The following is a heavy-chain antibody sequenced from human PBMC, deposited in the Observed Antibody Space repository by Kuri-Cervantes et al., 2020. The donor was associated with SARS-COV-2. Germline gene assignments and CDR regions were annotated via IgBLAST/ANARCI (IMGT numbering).Heavy chain of an antibody. V-gene: IGHV6-1*01. CDR1: GDNVSSNSAG. Sequence: SQTLSLTCAISGDNVSSNSAGWNWIRQSPSRGLEWLGRTYYRSKWYHDYAVSVKSRIIINPDTSKNQFSLQLSSVTPEDTAVYYCARVTTGTLDYWGQGTLVTVSS. CDR2: TYYRSKWYH. CDR3: ARVTTGTLDY. J-gene: IGHJ4*02. D-gene: IGHD1-1*01.